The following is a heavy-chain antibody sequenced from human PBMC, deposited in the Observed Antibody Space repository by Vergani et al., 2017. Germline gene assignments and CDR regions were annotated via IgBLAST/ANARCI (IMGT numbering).Heavy chain of an antibody. V-gene: IGHV3-23*01. CDR2: IKNTGDST. CDR1: GFTFSSHA. J-gene: IGHJ4*02. D-gene: IGHD5-24*01. Sequence: EVQLLQSEGAVVQPGGSLRLSCVASGFTFSSHAMRWVRQGHGQGLEWVSSIKNTGDSTHYADSVKGRFTISSDNSKNTLYLQMNSMKVDDTAVYYFGRGSDNYNWGQGTLVTVSS. CDR3: GRGSDNYN.